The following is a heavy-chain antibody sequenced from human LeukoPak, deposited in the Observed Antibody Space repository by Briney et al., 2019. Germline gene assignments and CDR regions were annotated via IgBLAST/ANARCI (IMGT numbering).Heavy chain of an antibody. Sequence: SQTLSLTCAISGDSVSSNRATWGWIRQSPSRGLEWLGRTYYRSKWYNEYAESVKSRITINSDTSKNQFSLQVNSVTPEDTAVYYCAREDYGAFVYWGQGTLVTVSS. CDR3: AREDYGAFVY. V-gene: IGHV6-1*01. D-gene: IGHD4-17*01. CDR2: TYYRSKWYN. J-gene: IGHJ4*02. CDR1: GDSVSSNRAT.